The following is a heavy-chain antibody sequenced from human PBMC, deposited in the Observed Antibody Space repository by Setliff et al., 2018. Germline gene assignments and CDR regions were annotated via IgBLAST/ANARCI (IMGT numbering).Heavy chain of an antibody. CDR1: GYTFISYD. CDR3: ARGARLRYYDSSGYYDAANDY. CDR2: VNPNSGNT. J-gene: IGHJ4*02. Sequence: ASVKVSCKASGYTFISYDINWVRQATGQGLEWMGWVNPNSGNTGYAQKFQGRVTMTRNTSISTAYMELSSLRSEDTAVYYCARGARLRYYDSSGYYDAANDYWGQGTLVTVSS. V-gene: IGHV1-8*02. D-gene: IGHD3-22*01.